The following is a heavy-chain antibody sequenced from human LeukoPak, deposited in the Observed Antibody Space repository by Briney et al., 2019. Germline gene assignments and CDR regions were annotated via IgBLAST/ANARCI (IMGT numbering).Heavy chain of an antibody. CDR1: GGTFNTYA. CDR2: IDPSGVTS. J-gene: IGHJ4*02. Sequence: ASVKVSCKASGGTFNTYAITWVRQAPGQGLEWMGMIDPSGVTSNNAQRFQGRVTMTRDTSTSTVYMNLDSLTSDDTAVYYCATALYCGGDCYSGRYFFDYWGQGTPVTVSS. CDR3: ATALYCGGDCYSGRYFFDY. D-gene: IGHD2-21*02. V-gene: IGHV1-46*02.